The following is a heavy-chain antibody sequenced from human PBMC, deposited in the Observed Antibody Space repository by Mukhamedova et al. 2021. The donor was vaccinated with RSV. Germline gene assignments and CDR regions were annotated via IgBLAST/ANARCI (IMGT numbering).Heavy chain of an antibody. J-gene: IGHJ3*02. V-gene: IGHV6-1*01. CDR2: TYYGSKWYN. D-gene: IGHD3-3*01. CDR3: ARALLYITIFGVVITDAFDI. Sequence: GRTYYGSKWYNDYAVSVKSRITINPDTSKNQFSLQLNSVTPEDTAVYYCARALLYITIFGVVITDAFDIWGQGTMVTVSS.